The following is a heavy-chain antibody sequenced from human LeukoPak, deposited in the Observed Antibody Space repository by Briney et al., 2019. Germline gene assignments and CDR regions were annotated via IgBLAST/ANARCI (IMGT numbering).Heavy chain of an antibody. CDR1: GYTFTSYG. CDR3: ARGGSSGWRTPNDDY. V-gene: IGHV1-18*01. J-gene: IGHJ4*02. Sequence: ASVKVSCKASGYTFTSYGISWVRQALGQGLEWMGWSSAYNGNTNYAQKVQGRVTMTTDTSTTTAYMELRSLRSDDTAVYYCARGGSSGWRTPNDDYWGQGTLVTVSP. CDR2: SSAYNGNT. D-gene: IGHD6-19*01.